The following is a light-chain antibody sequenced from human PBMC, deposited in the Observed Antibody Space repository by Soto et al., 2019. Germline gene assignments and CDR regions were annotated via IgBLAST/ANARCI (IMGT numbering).Light chain of an antibody. V-gene: IGKV3-11*01. Sequence: EIVLTQSPASLSLSPGVSATLSCRASQSVSSYLAWYQQKPGQAPRLLIYDASNRATGIPARFSGSGSGTDFTLTISSLEPEDFAVYYCQQRSNWWTFGQGTKVDIK. CDR3: QQRSNWWT. CDR1: QSVSSY. CDR2: DAS. J-gene: IGKJ1*01.